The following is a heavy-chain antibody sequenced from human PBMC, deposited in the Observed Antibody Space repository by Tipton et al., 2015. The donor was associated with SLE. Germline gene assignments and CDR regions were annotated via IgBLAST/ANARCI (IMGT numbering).Heavy chain of an antibody. J-gene: IGHJ4*02. D-gene: IGHD1-14*01. CDR1: GFTFSSYA. CDR2: ISYDGSNK. Sequence: SLRLSCAAPGFTFSSYAMHWVRQAPGKGLEWVAVISYDGSNKYYADSVKGRFTISRDNSKNTLYLQMNSLRAEDTAVYYCAREPSDHGYFDYWGQGTLVTISS. V-gene: IGHV3-30-3*01. CDR3: AREPSDHGYFDY.